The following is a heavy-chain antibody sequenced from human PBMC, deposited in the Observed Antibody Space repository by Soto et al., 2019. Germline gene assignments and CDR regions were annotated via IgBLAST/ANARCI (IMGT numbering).Heavy chain of an antibody. CDR3: ARDGGYDFWSGYYSSAYGMDV. J-gene: IGHJ6*02. V-gene: IGHV1-18*04. CDR2: ISAYNGKT. CDR1: GYTFTSYG. Sequence: ASVKVSCKASGYTFTSYGISWVRQAPGQGLEWMGWISAYNGKTNYAQKLQGRVTMTTDTSTSTAYMELRSLRSGDTAVYYCARDGGYDFWSGYYSSAYGMDVWGQGTTVTVSS. D-gene: IGHD3-3*01.